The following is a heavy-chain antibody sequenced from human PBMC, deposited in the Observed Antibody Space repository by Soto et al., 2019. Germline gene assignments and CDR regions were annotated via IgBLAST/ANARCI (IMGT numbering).Heavy chain of an antibody. J-gene: IGHJ4*02. CDR1: GFTFSSYG. V-gene: IGHV3-30*18. D-gene: IGHD2-8*01. Sequence: QVQLVESGGGVVQPGRSLRLSCAASGFTFSSYGMHWVRQAPGKGLEWVAVISYDGSNKYYADSVKGRFTISRDNSKNTLYRQMTSLRAEATAVYYCAKDRIVLMVYAHLYYFDYWGQGTLVTVSS. CDR2: ISYDGSNK. CDR3: AKDRIVLMVYAHLYYFDY.